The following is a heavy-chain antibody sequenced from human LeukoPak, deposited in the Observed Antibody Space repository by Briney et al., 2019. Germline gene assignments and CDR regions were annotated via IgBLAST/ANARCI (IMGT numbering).Heavy chain of an antibody. CDR1: GFSFSRYW. CDR2: IKGDGIKK. D-gene: IGHD3-10*01. J-gene: IGHJ5*01. Sequence: PGGSLRLSCAASGFSFSRYWMNWVRQAPGKGLEWVANIKGDGIKKNYVDSVKGRFSISRDNAMNSLYLQMDSLRAEDTAVYYCAKEGAYPIITYDSWGQGALVTVSS. V-gene: IGHV3-7*01. CDR3: AKEGAYPIITYDS.